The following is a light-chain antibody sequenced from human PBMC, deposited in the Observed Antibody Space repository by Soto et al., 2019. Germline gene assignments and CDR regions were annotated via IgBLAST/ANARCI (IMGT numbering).Light chain of an antibody. V-gene: IGLV1-51*02. J-gene: IGLJ2*01. CDR1: NSNIGNNY. CDR3: GTWDSRLSGYVV. CDR2: ESD. Sequence: QSVLTQPPSVSAAPGQKVTISCSGSNSNIGNNYVSWYQHVPGTAPRLVIYESDKRPPGIPDRFSGSKSGTSATLGITGLQTGDEADYYCGTWDSRLSGYVVFGGGTQLTVL.